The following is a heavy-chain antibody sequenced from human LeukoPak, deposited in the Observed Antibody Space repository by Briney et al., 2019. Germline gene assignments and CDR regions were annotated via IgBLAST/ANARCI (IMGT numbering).Heavy chain of an antibody. CDR3: ARSGGRDGYNFDY. CDR2: ISYSGST. V-gene: IGHV4-59*01. D-gene: IGHD5-24*01. CDR1: GASLSSYY. J-gene: IGHJ4*02. Sequence: SETLSLNCAVSGASLSSYYWSWMRQPPGKGLEWIGYISYSGSTNYNPSLKSRVTISVDTSKNQFSLKLSSVTAADTAVYYCARSGGRDGYNFDYWGQGTLVTVSS.